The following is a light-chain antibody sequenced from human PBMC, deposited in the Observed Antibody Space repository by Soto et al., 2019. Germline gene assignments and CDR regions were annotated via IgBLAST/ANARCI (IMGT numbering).Light chain of an antibody. CDR2: RAT. J-gene: IGKJ1*01. CDR3: QQFHYYRT. V-gene: IGKV1-5*03. Sequence: DIQMTQSPSTLSASVGDRVTMSCRASQNITIWLAWYQQKPGKAPKLLIYRATSLHSGVPSRFRGSGSGTDFTLTIDNLQPDDFPTYYCQQFHYYRTFGQGTKVDIK. CDR1: QNITIW.